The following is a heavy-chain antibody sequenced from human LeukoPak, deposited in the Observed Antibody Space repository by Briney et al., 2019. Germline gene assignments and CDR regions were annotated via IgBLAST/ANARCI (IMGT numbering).Heavy chain of an antibody. J-gene: IGHJ4*02. D-gene: IGHD5-12*01. CDR2: ISSSSSYI. CDR1: GFTFSSYS. V-gene: IGHV3-21*01. CDR3: ARDHYSGYDLFDY. Sequence: GGSLRLSCAASGFTFSSYSMNWVRQAPGKGLEWVSSISSSSSYIYYADSVKGRFTISRDNAKNSLYLQMNSLRAEDTAVYYCARDHYSGYDLFDYWGQGTLVTVSS.